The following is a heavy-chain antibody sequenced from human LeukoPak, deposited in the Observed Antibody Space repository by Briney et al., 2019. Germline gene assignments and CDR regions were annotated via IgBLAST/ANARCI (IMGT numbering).Heavy chain of an antibody. CDR1: GYTFTSYD. CDR2: MNPNSGNT. Sequence: ASVKLSCKASGYTFTSYDINWVRQATGQGLEWMGWMNPNSGNTGYAQKFQGRVTMTRNTSISTAYMELSSLRSEDTAVYYCARGRFPLYCGGDCYRAGWFDPWGQGTLVTVSS. J-gene: IGHJ5*02. D-gene: IGHD2-21*01. CDR3: ARGRFPLYCGGDCYRAGWFDP. V-gene: IGHV1-8*01.